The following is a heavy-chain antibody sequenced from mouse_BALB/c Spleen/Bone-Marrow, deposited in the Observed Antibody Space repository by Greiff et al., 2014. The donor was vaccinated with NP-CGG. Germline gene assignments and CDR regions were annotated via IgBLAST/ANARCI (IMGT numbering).Heavy chain of an antibody. CDR3: ARITTATGAMDY. V-gene: IGHV2-9*02. Sequence: VQLQQSGPGLVAPSQSLSISCTVSGFSLTRYGVHWVRQPPGKGLEWLGVIWADGSTNYNSALMSRLSISKDNSKSQVFLKMNSLQTDDTAMYYCARITTATGAMDYWGQGTSVTVSS. D-gene: IGHD1-2*01. J-gene: IGHJ4*01. CDR2: IWADGST. CDR1: GFSLTRYG.